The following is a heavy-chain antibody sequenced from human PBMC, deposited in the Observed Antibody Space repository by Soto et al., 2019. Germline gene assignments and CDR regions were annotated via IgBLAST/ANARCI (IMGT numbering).Heavy chain of an antibody. CDR1: GFTFKIYA. CDR3: AKHPLLLGFSYYYYGMDV. Sequence: GGSLRLSCAASGFTFKIYALHWVRQAPGKGLEWVAVISFDGDKKYYADSVKGRFTISRDNFKNTLYLQMNNLRVEDAAVYYCAKHPLLLGFSYYYYGMDVWGQGTTVTVSS. D-gene: IGHD3-10*01. J-gene: IGHJ6*02. V-gene: IGHV3-30-3*02. CDR2: ISFDGDKK.